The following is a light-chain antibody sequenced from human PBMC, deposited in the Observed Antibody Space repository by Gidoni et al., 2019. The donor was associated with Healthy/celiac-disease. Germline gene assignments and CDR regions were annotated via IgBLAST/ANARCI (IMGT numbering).Light chain of an antibody. CDR3: QQYNNWPPLT. Sequence: EIVMTQSPATLSVSPGERATLAVRASQSVSSNLAWYQQKPGQAPRLLIYGASTRATGIPARFSGSGSGTEFTLTISSLQSEDFAVYYCQQYNNWPPLTFXGXTKVEIK. V-gene: IGKV3-15*01. CDR1: QSVSSN. CDR2: GAS. J-gene: IGKJ4*01.